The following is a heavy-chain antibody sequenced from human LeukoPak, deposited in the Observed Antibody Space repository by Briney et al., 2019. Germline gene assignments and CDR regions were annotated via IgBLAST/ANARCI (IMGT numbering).Heavy chain of an antibody. Sequence: ASVKGSCKASGGTLNNYSISWVGQAPGQRLEWMGWISAYNGNTNYAQKLQGRVTMTTDTSTSTAYMELRSLRSDDTAVYYCARDGGWYGFDYWGQGTLVTVSS. D-gene: IGHD6-19*01. CDR2: ISAYNGNT. CDR1: GGTLNNYS. J-gene: IGHJ4*02. V-gene: IGHV1-18*01. CDR3: ARDGGWYGFDY.